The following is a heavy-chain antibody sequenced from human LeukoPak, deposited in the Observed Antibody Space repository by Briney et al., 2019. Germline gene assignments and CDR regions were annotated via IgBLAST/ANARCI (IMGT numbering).Heavy chain of an antibody. CDR1: GFTFSSYS. D-gene: IGHD5-24*01. CDR2: ISSSGSTI. CDR3: ARESEMATIFSPEYYFDY. J-gene: IGHJ4*02. Sequence: GGSLRLSCAASGFTFSSYSMNWVRQAPGKGLEWVSYISSSGSTIYYADSVKGRFTISRDNAKNSLYLQMNSLRAEDTAVYYCARESEMATIFSPEYYFDYWGQGTLVTVSS. V-gene: IGHV3-48*04.